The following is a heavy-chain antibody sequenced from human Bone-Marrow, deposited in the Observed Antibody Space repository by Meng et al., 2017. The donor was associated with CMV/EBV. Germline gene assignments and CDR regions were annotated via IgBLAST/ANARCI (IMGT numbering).Heavy chain of an antibody. J-gene: IGHJ4*02. CDR1: GFTVSSNY. CDR2: IYSGGST. V-gene: IGHV3-53*05. CDR3: TRDSFPRYGSSPSGY. D-gene: IGHD6-13*01. Sequence: GESLKISCAASGFTVSSNYMSWVRQAPGKGLEWVSVIYSGGSTYYADSVKGRFTISRDNSKNTLFLQMNSLRAEDTSVYYCTRDSFPRYGSSPSGYWGQGTLVTVSS.